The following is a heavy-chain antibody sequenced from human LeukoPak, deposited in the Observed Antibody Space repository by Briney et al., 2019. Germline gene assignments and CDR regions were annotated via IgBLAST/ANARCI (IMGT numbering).Heavy chain of an antibody. CDR2: IYHSGST. CDR3: ATSIAATYYYYGMDV. V-gene: IGHV4-4*02. D-gene: IGHD6-13*01. J-gene: IGHJ6*02. CDR1: GGSISSSNW. Sequence: SETLSLTCAVSGGSISSSNWWSWVRQPPGKGLEWIGEIYHSGSTNYNPSLKSRVTISVDKSKNQFSLKLSSVTAADTAVYYCATSIAATYYYYGMDVWGQGTTVTDSS.